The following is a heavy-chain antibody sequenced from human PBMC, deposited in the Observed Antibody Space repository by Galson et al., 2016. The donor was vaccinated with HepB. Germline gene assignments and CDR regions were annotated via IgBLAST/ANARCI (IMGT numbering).Heavy chain of an antibody. D-gene: IGHD1-1*01. Sequence: SLRLSCAASGFTFSTYALTWVRQAPGKGLEFVSDISGSGDDTKYADSVKGRFTISRDNSKNTVSLQMNSLRAEDTGLYFCVKDDWNDVPTHWGQGTLVTVSS. J-gene: IGHJ4*02. V-gene: IGHV3-23*01. CDR2: ISGSGDDT. CDR1: GFTFSTYA. CDR3: VKDDWNDVPTH.